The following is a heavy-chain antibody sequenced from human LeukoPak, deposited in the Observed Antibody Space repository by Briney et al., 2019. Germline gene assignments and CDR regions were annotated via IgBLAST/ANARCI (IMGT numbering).Heavy chain of an antibody. V-gene: IGHV1-69*06. D-gene: IGHD3-22*01. CDR2: IIPIFGTA. Sequence: GASVKVSCKASGGTFISYAISWVRQAPGQGLEWMGGIIPIFGTANYAQKFQGRVTITADKSTSTAYMELSSLRSEDTAVYYCARSYYDSSGYHGGVGYWGQGTLVTVSS. CDR1: GGTFISYA. J-gene: IGHJ4*02. CDR3: ARSYYDSSGYHGGVGY.